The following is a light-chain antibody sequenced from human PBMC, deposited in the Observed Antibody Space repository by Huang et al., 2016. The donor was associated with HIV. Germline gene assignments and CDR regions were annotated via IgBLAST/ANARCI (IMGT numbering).Light chain of an antibody. CDR3: QQYNKWPRT. J-gene: IGKJ3*01. Sequence: EIVMTQSPATLSVSPGERATLSGRASQSVTGNLAWYQHKPGQPPRLLSYGASTRAAGAAARFNASGSGTEFTLTINSLQSEDFAVYYCQQYNKWPRTFGPGTKVDVK. CDR1: QSVTGN. CDR2: GAS. V-gene: IGKV3-15*01.